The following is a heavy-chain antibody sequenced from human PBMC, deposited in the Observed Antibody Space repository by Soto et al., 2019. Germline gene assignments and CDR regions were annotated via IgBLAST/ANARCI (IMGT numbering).Heavy chain of an antibody. J-gene: IGHJ4*02. CDR1: GGSISSGGDS. V-gene: IGHV4-30-2*01. CDR3: ARGEVVALGY. CDR2: IYHSGST. D-gene: IGHD2-15*01. Sequence: QLQLQESGSGLVKPSQTLSLTCAVSGGSISSGGDSWSWIRQPLGKGLEWIGYIYHSGSTYYNPSLKSRVTILVDRSKNHFSLKLSSVTAADTAVYYCARGEVVALGYWGQGTLVTVSS.